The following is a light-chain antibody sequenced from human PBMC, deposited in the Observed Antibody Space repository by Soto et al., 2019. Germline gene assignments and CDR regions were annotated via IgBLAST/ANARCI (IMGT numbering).Light chain of an antibody. V-gene: IGKV1-39*01. CDR3: QQSYSTLSWT. J-gene: IGKJ1*01. CDR1: QSISSY. Sequence: DIQMTHSPSSLSASVGDRVTITCRASQSISSYLNWYQQKPGKAPKLLIYAASSLQSGVPSRFSGSGSGTDFTLTISSLQPEDFATYYCQQSYSTLSWTFGQGTKVDIK. CDR2: AAS.